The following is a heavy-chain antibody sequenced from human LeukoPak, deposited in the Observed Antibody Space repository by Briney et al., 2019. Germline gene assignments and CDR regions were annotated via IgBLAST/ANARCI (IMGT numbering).Heavy chain of an antibody. J-gene: IGHJ6*02. D-gene: IGHD4-23*01. Sequence: SQTLSLTCAISGDSVSSNSAAWNWIRQSPSRGLEWLGRTYYRSKWYNDYAVSVKSRITINPDTSKNQFSLQLNSVTPEDTAVYYCARDPTVAPFYYYYGMDVWGQGTMVTVSS. CDR1: GDSVSSNSAA. V-gene: IGHV6-1*01. CDR2: TYYRSKWYN. CDR3: ARDPTVAPFYYYYGMDV.